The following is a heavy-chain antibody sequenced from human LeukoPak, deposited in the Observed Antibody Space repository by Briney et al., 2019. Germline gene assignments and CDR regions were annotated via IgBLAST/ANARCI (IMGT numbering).Heavy chain of an antibody. D-gene: IGHD1-1*01. V-gene: IGHV3-23*01. CDR2: IYGSGGTA. CDR3: AKDLKSDGVWNFDS. CDR1: GFTFSSYT. Sequence: GGSLRLSCAASGFTFSSYTMNWVRQAPGKGLEWVSEIYGSGGTAYADSVKGRFTISRDNSKNTLFLHMANLRGEDTALYYCAKDLKSDGVWNFDSWGQGILVTVSS. J-gene: IGHJ4*02.